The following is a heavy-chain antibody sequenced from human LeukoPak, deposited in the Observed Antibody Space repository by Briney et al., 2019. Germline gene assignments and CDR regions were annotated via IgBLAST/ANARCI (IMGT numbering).Heavy chain of an antibody. CDR2: IYYSGST. V-gene: IGHV4-31*03. CDR1: GGSISSGGYY. Sequence: SSQTLSLTCTVSGGSISSGGYYWSWIRQHPGKGLEWIGYIYYSGSTYYNPSLESRVTISVDTSKNQFSLKLSSVTAADTAVYYCALGGTDYYDSSGLLGYWGQGTLVTVSS. J-gene: IGHJ4*02. CDR3: ALGGTDYYDSSGLLGY. D-gene: IGHD3-22*01.